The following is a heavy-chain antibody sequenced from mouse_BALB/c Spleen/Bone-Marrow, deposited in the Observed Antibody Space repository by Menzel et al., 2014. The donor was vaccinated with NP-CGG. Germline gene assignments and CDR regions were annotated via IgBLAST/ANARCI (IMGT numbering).Heavy chain of an antibody. V-gene: IGHV5-9-2*01. D-gene: IGHD2-4*01. CDR3: ARHAYYDQTEVSFVY. CDR2: ISGDGRYT. CDR1: GFFFSNYG. J-gene: IGHJ3*01. Sequence: EVKLVESGGGLVKSGGSLKLSCAASGFFFSNYGMSWVRQTPEKRLEWVATISGDGRYTFYSDSVKGRFTISRDNAKNNLYLQLSSLRSEDTALYYCARHAYYDQTEVSFVYWGQGTLVTVSA.